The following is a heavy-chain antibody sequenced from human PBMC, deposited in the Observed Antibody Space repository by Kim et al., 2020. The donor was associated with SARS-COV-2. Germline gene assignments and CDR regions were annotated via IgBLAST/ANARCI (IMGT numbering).Heavy chain of an antibody. Sequence: GGSLRLSCAASGFTFSNYGLQWVRLAPGKGLDWVTVICADGSNKYYSDSVKGRFTISRDNSKNTLFLQMNSLRAEDTAVYYCARDGGYCISGTCYYNDYWGQGTLVTVSS. V-gene: IGHV3-33*08. CDR3: ARDGGYCISGTCYYNDY. J-gene: IGHJ4*02. CDR1: GFTFSNYG. CDR2: ICADGSNK. D-gene: IGHD2-15*01.